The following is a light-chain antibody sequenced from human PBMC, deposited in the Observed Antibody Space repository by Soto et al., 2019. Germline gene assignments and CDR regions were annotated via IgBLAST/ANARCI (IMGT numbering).Light chain of an antibody. CDR2: DAS. CDR1: ESVSNH. V-gene: IGKV3-11*01. J-gene: IGKJ3*01. CDR3: QQRRNWPPFT. Sequence: EIVLTQSPAILSLSPGERATLSCRASESVSNHLAWFQQKPGQAPRLLIYDASNRASGIPARFSGSGSGTDFTLTISSLEPEDFAVYFCQQRRNWPPFTFGPGTTVDI.